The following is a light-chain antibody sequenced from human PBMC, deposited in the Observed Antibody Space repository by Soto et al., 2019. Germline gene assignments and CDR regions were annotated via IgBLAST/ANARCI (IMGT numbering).Light chain of an antibody. CDR1: QGISSA. V-gene: IGKV1-13*02. Sequence: AIQLTQSPSSLSASVGDRVTITCRASQGISSALAWYQQKPGKAPKLLIYDASSLESGVPSRFSGSGSGTDFTLTISSLRPEDFATYYCQQFNSLTFGGGTKVEIK. CDR3: QQFNSLT. J-gene: IGKJ4*01. CDR2: DAS.